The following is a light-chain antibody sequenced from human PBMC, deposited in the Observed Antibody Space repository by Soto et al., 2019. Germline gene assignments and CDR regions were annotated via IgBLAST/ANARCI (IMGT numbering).Light chain of an antibody. CDR3: SSYAGSSNV. V-gene: IGLV2-8*01. CDR1: SSDVGGYNY. J-gene: IGLJ1*01. Sequence: QSVLTQPPSASGSPGQSVAISCTGTSSDVGGYNYVSWYQQHPGKAPKLMIYEVNKRPSGVPDRFSGSKSGNTASLTVSGLQAEYDADYYCSSYAGSSNVFRTGTKLTV. CDR2: EVN.